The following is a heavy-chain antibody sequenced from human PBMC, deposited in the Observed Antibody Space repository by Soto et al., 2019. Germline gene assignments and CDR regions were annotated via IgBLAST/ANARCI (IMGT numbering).Heavy chain of an antibody. CDR1: GGSISSYY. J-gene: IGHJ6*02. V-gene: IGHV4-59*01. CDR3: AREDHPGYYYYGMDV. Sequence: SQTLSLTCTVSGGSISSYYWSWIRQPPGKGLEWIGYIYYSGSTNYNPSLKSRVTISVDTSKNQFSLKLSSVTAADTAVYYCAREDHPGYYYYGMDVWGQGTTVTVSS. CDR2: IYYSGST.